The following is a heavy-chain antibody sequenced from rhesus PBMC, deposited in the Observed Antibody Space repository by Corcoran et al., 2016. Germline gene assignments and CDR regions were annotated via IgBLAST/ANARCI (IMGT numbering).Heavy chain of an antibody. J-gene: IGHJ4*01. Sequence: QVQLQESGPGLVKPSETLSLTCAVSGGSFSGYSWGWIRQPPGKGLEWIGYISGSSGSTDYNPSLKSRVTISTDTSKNQFSLKLSSVTAADTAVYYCARRGYGSSYTDYWGQGVLVTVSS. D-gene: IGHD4-29*01. CDR1: GGSFSGYS. CDR3: ARRGYGSSYTDY. V-gene: IGHV4-165*01. CDR2: ISGSSGST.